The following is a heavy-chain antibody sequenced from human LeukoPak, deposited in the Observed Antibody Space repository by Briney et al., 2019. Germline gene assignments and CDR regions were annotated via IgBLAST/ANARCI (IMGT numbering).Heavy chain of an antibody. CDR3: AHGTMYQLDS. Sequence: GGSLRLSCAASGFTFSSYWMHWVRQAPGKGLVWVSRINSDGSSTSYADSVKGRFTISRDNSKNTLHLQMNSLRADDTAVYYCAHGTMYQLDSWGQGTLVTVSS. D-gene: IGHD2-2*01. CDR2: INSDGSST. J-gene: IGHJ4*02. CDR1: GFTFSSYW. V-gene: IGHV3-74*01.